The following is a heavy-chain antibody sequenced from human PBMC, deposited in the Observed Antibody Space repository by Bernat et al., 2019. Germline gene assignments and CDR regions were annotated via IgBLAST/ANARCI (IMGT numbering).Heavy chain of an antibody. J-gene: IGHJ6*02. CDR3: VRDSFWGAIYYGMDV. CDR1: GFTFSGYG. D-gene: IGHD3-16*01. V-gene: IGHV3-74*01. CDR2: INTDGTST. Sequence: VQLVESGGGLVQPGGSLRLSCAASGFTFSGYGMHWVRQVPGKGLVWVSRINTDGTSTSYADSVNGRFTMSRDNAKSTLYLQMNSLRAEDTAVYYCVRDSFWGAIYYGMDVWGQGTTVTASS.